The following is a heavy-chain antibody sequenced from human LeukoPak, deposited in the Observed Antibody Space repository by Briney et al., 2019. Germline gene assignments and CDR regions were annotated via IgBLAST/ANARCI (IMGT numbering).Heavy chain of an antibody. CDR2: ITPIFGIA. Sequence: ASVKVSCKASGGTFSSYAISWVRQAPGQGLEWMGWITPIFGIANYAQKFQGRVTITADKSTSTAYMELSSLRSEDTAVYYCARTQIVVVPAAMLTFDPWGQGTLVTVSS. CDR3: ARTQIVVVPAAMLTFDP. CDR1: GGTFSSYA. D-gene: IGHD2-2*01. J-gene: IGHJ5*02. V-gene: IGHV1-69*17.